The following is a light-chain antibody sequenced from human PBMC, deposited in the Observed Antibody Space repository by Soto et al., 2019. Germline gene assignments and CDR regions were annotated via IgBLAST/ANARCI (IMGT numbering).Light chain of an antibody. V-gene: IGKV3-20*01. CDR3: QQQGT. Sequence: EIVLTQSPGTLSLSPGERATLSCRASEFLSSSYLVWYQQKPGQAPRILIYAASRRATGIPDRFSGSGSATEYTLSINTLEPEDFAVYYCQQQGTFGQGTKLEIK. CDR2: AAS. CDR1: EFLSSSY. J-gene: IGKJ2*01.